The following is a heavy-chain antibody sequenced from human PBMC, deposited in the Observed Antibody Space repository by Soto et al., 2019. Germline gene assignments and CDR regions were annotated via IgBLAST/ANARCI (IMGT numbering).Heavy chain of an antibody. V-gene: IGHV4-39*01. Sequence: PSETLSLTCTVSGGSISSSSYYWGWIRQPPGKGLEWIGSIYYSGSTYYNPSLKSRVTISVDTSKNQFSLKLSSVTAADTAVYYCARHEKGEVVAATLLAFDIWGQGTMVT. D-gene: IGHD2-15*01. J-gene: IGHJ3*02. CDR3: ARHEKGEVVAATLLAFDI. CDR1: GGSISSSSYY. CDR2: IYYSGST.